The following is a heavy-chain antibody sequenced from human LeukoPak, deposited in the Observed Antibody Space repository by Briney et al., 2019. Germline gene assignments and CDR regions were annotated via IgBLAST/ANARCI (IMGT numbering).Heavy chain of an antibody. V-gene: IGHV4-34*01. CDR3: ARSLVGATTWFDP. CDR2: INHSGST. CDR1: GGSFSGYY. J-gene: IGHJ5*02. Sequence: PSETLSLTCAVYGGSFSGYYWSWISQPPGKGLEGIGEINHSGSTNYNPSLKSRVTISVDTSKNKFTLKLSSVSAADTAVYYCARSLVGATTWFDPWGQGTLVTVSS. D-gene: IGHD1-26*01.